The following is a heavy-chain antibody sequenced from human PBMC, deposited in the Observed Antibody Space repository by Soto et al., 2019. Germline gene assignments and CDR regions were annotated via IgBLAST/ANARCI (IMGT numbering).Heavy chain of an antibody. J-gene: IGHJ5*01. CDR3: ARGRYCLTGRCFPNWFDS. D-gene: IGHD7-27*01. CDR2: IYKSATT. Sequence: SETLSLTCSVSGDSIANLDYFWAWIRQPPGQALEYIGYIYKSATTYYNPSFESRVAISVDTSKSRFSLNVTSGTAADTAVYFCARGRYCLTGRCFPNWFDSWGQGALVTVSS. CDR1: GDSIANLDYF. V-gene: IGHV4-30-4*01.